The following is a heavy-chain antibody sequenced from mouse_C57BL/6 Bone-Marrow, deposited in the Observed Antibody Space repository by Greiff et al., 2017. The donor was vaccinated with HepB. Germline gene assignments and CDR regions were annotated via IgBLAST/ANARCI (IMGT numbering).Heavy chain of an antibody. CDR3: ARRITTVVAEDAMDY. CDR2: ISNGGGST. V-gene: IGHV5-12*01. Sequence: EVHLVESGGGLVQPGGSLKLSCAASGFTFSDYYMYWVRQTPEKRLEWVAYISNGGGSTYYPDTVKGRFTISRDNAKNTLYLQMSRLKSEDTAMYYCARRITTVVAEDAMDYWGQGTSVTVSS. J-gene: IGHJ4*01. D-gene: IGHD1-1*01. CDR1: GFTFSDYY.